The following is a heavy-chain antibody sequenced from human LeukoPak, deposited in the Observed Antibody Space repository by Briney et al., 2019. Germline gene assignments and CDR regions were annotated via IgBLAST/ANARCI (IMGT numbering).Heavy chain of an antibody. D-gene: IGHD5-12*01. CDR3: ARGDSGYDQFDY. CDR2: IYYSGST. Sequence: SETLSLTCAVYGGSFSGYYWSWIRQPPGKGLEWIGYIYYSGSTNYNPSLKSRVTISVDTSKNQFSLKLSSVTAADTAVYYCARGDSGYDQFDYWGQGTLVTVSS. V-gene: IGHV4-59*01. J-gene: IGHJ4*02. CDR1: GGSFSGYY.